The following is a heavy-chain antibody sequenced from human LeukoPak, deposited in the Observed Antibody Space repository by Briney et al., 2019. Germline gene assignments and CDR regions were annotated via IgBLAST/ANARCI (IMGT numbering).Heavy chain of an antibody. V-gene: IGHV1-69*05. Sequence: ASVKVSCKASGGTFSSYAISWVRQAPGQGLEWMGRIIPIFGTANYAQKFQGRVTITTDESTSTAYMELSSLRSEDTAVYYCARVTYYDFWSGYSDAFDIWGQGTMVTVSS. J-gene: IGHJ3*02. CDR1: GGTFSSYA. CDR3: ARVTYYDFWSGYSDAFDI. CDR2: IIPIFGTA. D-gene: IGHD3-3*01.